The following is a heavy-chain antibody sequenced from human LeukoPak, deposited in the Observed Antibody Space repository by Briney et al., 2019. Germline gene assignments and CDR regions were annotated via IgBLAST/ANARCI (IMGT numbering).Heavy chain of an antibody. D-gene: IGHD4-17*01. J-gene: IGHJ3*02. CDR1: GFTFSSYE. CDR2: ITSSGSKT. CDR3: ARDLGDYVGYDAFDI. V-gene: IGHV3-48*03. Sequence: GGSLRLSCAASGFTFSSYEMNWVRQAPGKGLEWLSYITSSGSKTYYADSVKGRFTISRDNAKNSLYLQMNSLRAEDTAVYYCARDLGDYVGYDAFDIWGQGTMVTVPS.